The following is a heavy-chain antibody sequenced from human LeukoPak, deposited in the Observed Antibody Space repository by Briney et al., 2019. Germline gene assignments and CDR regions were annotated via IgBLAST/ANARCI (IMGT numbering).Heavy chain of an antibody. CDR1: GGTFSSYA. D-gene: IGHD6-6*01. Sequence: SVKVSCKASGGTFSSYAISWVRQAPGQGLEWMGRIIPILGIANYAQKFQGRVTITADKCTSTAYMELSSLRSEDTAVYYCARAASSSPYYYYGMDVWGQGTTVTVSS. CDR2: IIPILGIA. V-gene: IGHV1-69*04. J-gene: IGHJ6*02. CDR3: ARAASSSPYYYYGMDV.